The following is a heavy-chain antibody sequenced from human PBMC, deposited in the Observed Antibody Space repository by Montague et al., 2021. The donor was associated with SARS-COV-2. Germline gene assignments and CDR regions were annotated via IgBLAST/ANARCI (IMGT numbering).Heavy chain of an antibody. CDR3: ARDPAYCSSTSRYDDAFDI. V-gene: IGHV4-4*07. J-gene: IGHJ3*02. CDR1: GGSISSYY. D-gene: IGHD2-2*01. Sequence: SETLSLTCTVSGGSISSYYWSWIRQPAGKGLEWIGRIYTSGSTNYNPSLKSRVTMSVDTSKNQFSLKLSSVTAADTAVYYCARDPAYCSSTSRYDDAFDIWGQGTMVTVSS. CDR2: IYTSGST.